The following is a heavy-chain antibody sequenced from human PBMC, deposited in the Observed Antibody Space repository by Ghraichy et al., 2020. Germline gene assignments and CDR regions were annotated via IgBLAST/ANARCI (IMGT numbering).Heavy chain of an antibody. CDR3: AKLMGSDYGSSFDI. J-gene: IGHJ3*02. D-gene: IGHD3-10*01. CDR2: ISGSGGST. CDR1: GFTFSSYA. Sequence: GGSLRLSCAASGFTFSSYAMSWVRQAPGKGLKWVSVISGSGGSTYYADSVKGRFTISRDNSKNTLYLQMNSLRAEETAVYYCAKLMGSDYGSSFDIWGQGTKVTVSS. V-gene: IGHV3-23*01.